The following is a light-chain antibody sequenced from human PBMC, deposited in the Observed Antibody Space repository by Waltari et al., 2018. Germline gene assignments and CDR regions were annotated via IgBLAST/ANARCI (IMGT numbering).Light chain of an antibody. CDR3: QQYYSAPIT. Sequence: DIVMTQSPDSLAVSLGERATINCKSSQSVLYNSNNKNYLAWYQQKPGQPPKLLIYWASTREFGVPDRVSGSGSGTDFTLTISSLQAEDVAVYYCQQYYSAPITFGQGTRLEIK. J-gene: IGKJ5*01. CDR1: QSVLYNSNNKNY. CDR2: WAS. V-gene: IGKV4-1*01.